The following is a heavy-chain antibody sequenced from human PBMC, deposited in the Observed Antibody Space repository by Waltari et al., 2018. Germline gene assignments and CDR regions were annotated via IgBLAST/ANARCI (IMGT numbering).Heavy chain of an antibody. CDR2: IYHSGST. CDR1: GYSLSSGYY. CDR3: ARVPFGDYYDSYFDY. V-gene: IGHV4-38-2*01. Sequence: QVQLQESGPGLVKPSETLSLTCAVSGYSLSSGYYWGWIRQPPGKGLEWIGSIYHSGSTYYNPSLKSRVTISVDTSKNQFSLKLSSVTAADTAVYYCARVPFGDYYDSYFDYWGQGTLVTVSS. J-gene: IGHJ4*02. D-gene: IGHD3-22*01.